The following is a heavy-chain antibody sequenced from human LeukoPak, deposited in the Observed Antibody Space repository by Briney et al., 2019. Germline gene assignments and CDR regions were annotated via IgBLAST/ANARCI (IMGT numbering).Heavy chain of an antibody. CDR2: ISSNGGST. Sequence: GGSLRLSCAASGFTFSSYAMHWVRQAPGKGLEYVSAISSNGGSTYYANSVKGRFTISRDNAKNSLYLQMNSLRAEDTALYYCALHWSYDYWSEPFEFRGQGTMVAVSS. D-gene: IGHD3-3*01. CDR1: GFTFSSYA. J-gene: IGHJ3*01. CDR3: ALHWSYDYWSEPFEF. V-gene: IGHV3-64*01.